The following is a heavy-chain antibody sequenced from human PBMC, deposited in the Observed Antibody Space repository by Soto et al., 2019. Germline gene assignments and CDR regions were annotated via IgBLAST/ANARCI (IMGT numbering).Heavy chain of an antibody. D-gene: IGHD3-3*01. Sequence: QVQLVQSGAEVKKPGASVKVSCKASGYTFTSYGISWVRQAPGQGLEWMGWISAYNGNTNYAQKLQGRVTMTTDTSTSTAYLGLRSLRSDDTAVYYCARPKYYDFWSGYYSGYYFDYWGQGTLVTVSS. J-gene: IGHJ4*02. CDR2: ISAYNGNT. CDR1: GYTFTSYG. CDR3: ARPKYYDFWSGYYSGYYFDY. V-gene: IGHV1-18*01.